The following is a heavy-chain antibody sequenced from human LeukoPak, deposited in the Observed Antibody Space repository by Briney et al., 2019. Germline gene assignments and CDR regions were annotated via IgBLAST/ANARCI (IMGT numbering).Heavy chain of an antibody. J-gene: IGHJ4*02. CDR1: GGSISSSSYY. D-gene: IGHD4-17*01. V-gene: IGHV4-39*07. Sequence: PSETLSLTCTVSGGSISSSSYYWGWIRQPPGKGLEWIGSIYYSGSTYYNPSLKSRVTISVDTSKNQFSLKLSSVTAADTAVYYCASAADYGDYSFDYWGQGTLVTVSS. CDR3: ASAADYGDYSFDY. CDR2: IYYSGST.